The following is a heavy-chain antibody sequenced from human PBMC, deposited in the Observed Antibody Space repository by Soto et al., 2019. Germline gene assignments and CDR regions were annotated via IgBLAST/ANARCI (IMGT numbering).Heavy chain of an antibody. CDR3: ARDLSDIVVVPSDY. D-gene: IGHD2-2*01. CDR2: IKQDGSEK. J-gene: IGHJ4*02. CDR1: GFTFSSYW. V-gene: IGHV3-7*05. Sequence: EVQLVESGGGLVQPGGSLRLSCAASGFTFSSYWMSWVRQAPGKGLEWVANIKQDGSEKYYVDSVKGRFTISRDNAKNSLYLQMNSLRAEDTAVYYCARDLSDIVVVPSDYWGQGTLVTVSS.